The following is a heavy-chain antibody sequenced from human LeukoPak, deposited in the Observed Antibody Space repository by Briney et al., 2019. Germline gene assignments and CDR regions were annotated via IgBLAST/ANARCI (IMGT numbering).Heavy chain of an antibody. Sequence: SQTLSLTCTVSGGSISSGSYYWSWIRQPAGKGLEWIGRIYTSGSTNYNPSLKSRVTISVDTSKNQFSLKLSSVTAADTAVYYCARGSHCTNGVCPYYYYYMDVWGKGTTVTVSS. CDR1: GGSISSGSYY. J-gene: IGHJ6*03. D-gene: IGHD2-8*01. CDR3: ARGSHCTNGVCPYYYYYMDV. CDR2: IYTSGST. V-gene: IGHV4-61*02.